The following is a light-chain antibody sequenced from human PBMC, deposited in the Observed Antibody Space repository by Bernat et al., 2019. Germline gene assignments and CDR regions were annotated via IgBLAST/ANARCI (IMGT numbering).Light chain of an antibody. CDR2: GAS. V-gene: IGKV1-9*01. CDR1: QVIGTY. Sequence: DIQLTQSPPFLSASVGDRVTITCRASQVIGTYLAWHQQKAGKAPNLLIYGASTLQTGVPSRFSGSGSGTEFTLTISSLRPEDFATYHCQQLNSYPITFGQGTRLEIK. J-gene: IGKJ5*01. CDR3: QQLNSYPIT.